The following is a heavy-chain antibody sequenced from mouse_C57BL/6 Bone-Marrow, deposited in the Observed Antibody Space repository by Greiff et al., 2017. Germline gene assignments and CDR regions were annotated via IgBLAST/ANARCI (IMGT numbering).Heavy chain of an antibody. J-gene: IGHJ2*01. CDR2: ISNLAYSI. CDR1: GFTFSDYG. D-gene: IGHD2-5*01. Sequence: EVQVVESGGGLVQPGGSLKLSCAASGFTFSDYGMAWVRQAPRKGPEWVAFISNLAYSIYYADIVTGRFLISGENAKITLYMERSSLRSEDTAMYYCTRRDSNSGGFDYWGQGTTLTVSS. V-gene: IGHV5-15*01. CDR3: TRRDSNSGGFDY.